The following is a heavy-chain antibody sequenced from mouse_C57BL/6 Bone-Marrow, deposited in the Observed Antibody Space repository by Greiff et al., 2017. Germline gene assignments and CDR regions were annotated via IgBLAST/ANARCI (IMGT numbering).Heavy chain of an antibody. V-gene: IGHV1-85*01. CDR2: IYPRDGST. Sequence: VKLVESGPELVKPGASVKLSCKASGYTFTSYYINWVKQRPGQGLEWIGCIYPRDGSTKYNEKFKGKATLTVDTSSSTAYMELHSLTSEDSAVYSYARECGSSDWYFDVWGSGTTVTVSS. J-gene: IGHJ1*01. CDR1: GYTFTSYY. D-gene: IGHD1-1*01. CDR3: ARECGSSDWYFDV.